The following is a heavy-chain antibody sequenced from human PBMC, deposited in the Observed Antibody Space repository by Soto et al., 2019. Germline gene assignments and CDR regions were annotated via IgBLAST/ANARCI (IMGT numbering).Heavy chain of an antibody. CDR1: GFTFSSYA. CDR2: ISGSGGST. V-gene: IGHV3-23*01. Sequence: EVQLLESGGGLVQPGGCLRLSCAASGFTFSSYAMSWVRQAPGKGLEWVSAISGSGGSTYYADSVKGRFTISRDNSKNTLYLQMHSLRAGDTAVYYCAKARPEGWLQLAFDPWGQGTLVTVSS. CDR3: AKARPEGWLQLAFDP. D-gene: IGHD5-18*01. J-gene: IGHJ5*02.